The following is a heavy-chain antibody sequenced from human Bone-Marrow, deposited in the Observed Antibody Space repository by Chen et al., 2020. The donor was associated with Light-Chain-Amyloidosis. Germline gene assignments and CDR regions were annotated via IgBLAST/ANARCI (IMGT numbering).Heavy chain of an antibody. V-gene: IGHV3-7*01. J-gene: IGHJ3*02. CDR3: ASYNGGAALNI. D-gene: IGHD3-16*01. Sequence: EVQLVESGGGLVQAGGSLSLSCAASGSTFSSYWMSWVRQAPGKGLEWVTNIKEDGSEKYYVDSVKGRFTISRDNAKNSVYLQMNSLKDEDTALYYCASYNGGAALNIWGQGTMVTVSS. CDR1: GSTFSSYW. CDR2: IKEDGSEK.